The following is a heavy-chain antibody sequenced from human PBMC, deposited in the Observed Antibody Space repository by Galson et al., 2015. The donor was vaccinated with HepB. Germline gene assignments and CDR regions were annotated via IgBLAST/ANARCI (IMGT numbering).Heavy chain of an antibody. V-gene: IGHV4-61*02. CDR3: ARDRGYSYGGDAFDI. Sequence: TLSLTCTASGGSISSGSYYWSWIRQPAGKGLEWIGRIYTSGSTNYNPSLKSRVIMSVDTPKNQFSLRLSSVTAADTAVYYCARDRGYSYGGDAFDIWGQGTMVTVSS. J-gene: IGHJ3*02. CDR1: GGSISSGSYY. CDR2: IYTSGST. D-gene: IGHD5-18*01.